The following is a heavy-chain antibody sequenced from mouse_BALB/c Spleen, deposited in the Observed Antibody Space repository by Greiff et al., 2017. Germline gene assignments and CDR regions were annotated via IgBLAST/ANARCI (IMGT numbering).Heavy chain of an antibody. J-gene: IGHJ2*01. D-gene: IGHD1-2*01. CDR3: AREAFITTAKDY. Sequence: DVQLQESGPDLVKPSQSLSLTCTVTGYSITSGYSWHWIRQFPGNKLEWMGYIHYSGSTNYNPSLKSRISITRDTSKNQFFLQLNSVTTEDTATYYCAREAFITTAKDYWGQGTTLAVSS. V-gene: IGHV3-1*02. CDR2: IHYSGST. CDR1: GYSITSGYS.